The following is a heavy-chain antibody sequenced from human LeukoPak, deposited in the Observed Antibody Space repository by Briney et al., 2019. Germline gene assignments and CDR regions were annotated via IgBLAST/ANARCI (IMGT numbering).Heavy chain of an antibody. CDR1: GFTFSSYG. V-gene: IGHV3-30*18. Sequence: PGGSLRLSCAASGFTFSSYGMHWVRQAPGKGLKWVAVISYDGSNKYYADSVKGRFTISRDNSKNTLYLQMNSLRAEDTAVYHCANLPTRIAAVAEPFYYYYGMDVWGQGTTVTVSS. D-gene: IGHD6-13*01. CDR3: ANLPTRIAAVAEPFYYYYGMDV. CDR2: ISYDGSNK. J-gene: IGHJ6*02.